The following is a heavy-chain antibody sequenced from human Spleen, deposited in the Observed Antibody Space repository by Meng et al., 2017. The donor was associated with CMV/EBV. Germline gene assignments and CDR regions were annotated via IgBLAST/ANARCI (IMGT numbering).Heavy chain of an antibody. Sequence: SLRLSCTVSGASISSGDYFWTWIRQPPGKGLEWIGYIDNSGSTNYNPSLKSRVTISLDTSKNQFFLRLNSVTAADTASFYCARSVVVVPTYWGQGMLVTVSS. CDR2: IDNSGST. CDR3: ARSVVVVPTY. CDR1: GASISSGDYF. V-gene: IGHV4-30-4*08. J-gene: IGHJ4*02. D-gene: IGHD2-2*01.